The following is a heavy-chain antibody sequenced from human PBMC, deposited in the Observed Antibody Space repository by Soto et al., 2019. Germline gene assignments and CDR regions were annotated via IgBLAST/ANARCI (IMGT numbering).Heavy chain of an antibody. CDR1: GFSFSNAW. Sequence: GGSLRLSCAASGFSFSNAWMTWVRQAPGAGLEWVGHIKSKPEGGTTDYAAPVRGRFTISRDASKTTLYLQMNSLKTEDTAIYSCPPNPHQTETKSWGQGPL. CDR2: IKSKPEGGTT. V-gene: IGHV3-15*01. J-gene: IGHJ5*02. D-gene: IGHD1-1*01. CDR3: PPNPHQTETKS.